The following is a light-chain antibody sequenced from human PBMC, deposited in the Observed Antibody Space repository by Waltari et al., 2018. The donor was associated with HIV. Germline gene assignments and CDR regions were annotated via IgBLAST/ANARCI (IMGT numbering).Light chain of an antibody. CDR2: EVS. V-gene: IGKV2D-29*01. CDR1: QSGLHRKGQTY. J-gene: IGKJ4*01. CDR3: MQSIQFPLT. Sequence: DIVMTQTPLSLSVTPGQPPSISCQSSQSGLHRKGQTYSYWYLQKPGQPPQFLIYEVSKRFAGVPDRFSGSGSGTDVTLKISRVEAEDVGVYYCMQSIQFPLTFGGGTKVEIK.